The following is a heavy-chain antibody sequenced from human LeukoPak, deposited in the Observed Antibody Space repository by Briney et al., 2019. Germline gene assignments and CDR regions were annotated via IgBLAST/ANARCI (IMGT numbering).Heavy chain of an antibody. CDR1: VISFTNYA. Sequence: GGSLRLSCAASVISFTNYAMSWVRQAPGKGLEWVSSISGRGASTFYADSVKGRFTISRDNAKNSLYLQMNSLRDEDTAVYYCAREAGPYTDYWGQGTLVTVSS. CDR3: AREAGPYTDY. CDR2: ISGRGAST. V-gene: IGHV3-23*01. D-gene: IGHD6-19*01. J-gene: IGHJ4*02.